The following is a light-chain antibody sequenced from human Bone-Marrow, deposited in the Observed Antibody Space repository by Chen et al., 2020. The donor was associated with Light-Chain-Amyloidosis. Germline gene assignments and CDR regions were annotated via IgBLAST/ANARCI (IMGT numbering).Light chain of an antibody. Sequence: DIQMTQSPSTLSASVGDSVTITCRGSQSLDNWLAWYQQKPGKAPKLLIYKAATLVSGVPSRYRGRGSVTEFTLTISSLQPDDFATYYCKQYNTRSITFGQGTRLEIK. J-gene: IGKJ5*01. CDR1: QSLDNW. CDR3: KQYNTRSIT. V-gene: IGKV1-5*03. CDR2: KAA.